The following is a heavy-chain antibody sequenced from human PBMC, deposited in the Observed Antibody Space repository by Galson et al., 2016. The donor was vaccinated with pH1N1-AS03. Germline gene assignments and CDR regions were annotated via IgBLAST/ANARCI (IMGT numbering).Heavy chain of an antibody. D-gene: IGHD1-26*01. CDR1: GYTFTGYY. CDR3: ARDPRGPCSSATCATTYYFGMDV. V-gene: IGHV1-2*02. J-gene: IGHJ6*02. CDR2: INPNSGGT. Sequence: SVKVSCKASGYTFTGYYIQWVRQAPGQGLEWMGWINPNSGGTNYAQKFHGRVTMTRDTSISTAYMELNRLKSDDTAVYYCARDPRGPCSSATCATTYYFGMDVWGQGTTVIVSS.